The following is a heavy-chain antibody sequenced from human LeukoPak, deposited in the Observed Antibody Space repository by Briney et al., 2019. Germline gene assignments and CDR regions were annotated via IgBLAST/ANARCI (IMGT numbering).Heavy chain of an antibody. CDR1: GFTFSGSA. CDR3: TRLSYYYDSSGYYEDY. V-gene: IGHV3-73*01. J-gene: IGHJ4*02. D-gene: IGHD3-22*01. Sequence: LTGGSLRLSCAASGFTFSGSAMHWVRQASGKGPEWVGCIRSKANSYATAYAASVKGRFTSSRDDSKNTAYLQMNSLKTEDTAVYYCTRLSYYYDSSGYYEDYWGQGTLVTVSS. CDR2: IRSKANSYAT.